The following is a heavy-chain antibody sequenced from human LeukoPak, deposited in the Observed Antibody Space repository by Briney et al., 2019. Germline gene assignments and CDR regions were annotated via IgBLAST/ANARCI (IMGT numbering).Heavy chain of an antibody. Sequence: PGRSLRLSCAASGFIFSSYWMSWVRQAPGKGLEWVANIKQDGSEKYYVDSVKGRFTISRDNAKNSLYLQMNSLRAEDTAVYYCARDPYYDSSGYYYEHDYWGQGTLVTVSS. CDR1: GFIFSSYW. V-gene: IGHV3-7*01. J-gene: IGHJ4*02. D-gene: IGHD3-22*01. CDR3: ARDPYYDSSGYYYEHDY. CDR2: IKQDGSEK.